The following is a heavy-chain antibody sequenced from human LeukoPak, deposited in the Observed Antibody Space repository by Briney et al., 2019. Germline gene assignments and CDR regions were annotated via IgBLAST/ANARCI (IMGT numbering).Heavy chain of an antibody. D-gene: IGHD5-24*01. J-gene: IGHJ3*02. CDR1: GGTFSSYA. CDR3: ARRKEQMATIYDAFDI. Sequence: ASVKVSCKASGGTFSSYALSWVRQAPGQGLEWMGRIIPIFGTPNYAQKFQGRVTITTDKSTSTAYMELRSLRSEDTAVYYCARRKEQMATIYDAFDIWGQGTMVTVS. CDR2: IIPIFGTP. V-gene: IGHV1-69*05.